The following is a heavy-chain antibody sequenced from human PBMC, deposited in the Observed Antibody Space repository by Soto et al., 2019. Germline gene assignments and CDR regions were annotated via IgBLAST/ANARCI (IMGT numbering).Heavy chain of an antibody. CDR3: ARFEYYDSSGSTDY. CDR1: GGSISSSSYY. Sequence: SATQSITCTVSGGSISSSSYYWGWIRQPPGKGLEWIGSIYYSGSTYYNPSLKSRVTISVDTSKNQFSLKLSSVTAADTAVHYCARFEYYDSSGSTDYWGQGTLVTVSS. J-gene: IGHJ4*02. D-gene: IGHD3-22*01. CDR2: IYYSGST. V-gene: IGHV4-39*01.